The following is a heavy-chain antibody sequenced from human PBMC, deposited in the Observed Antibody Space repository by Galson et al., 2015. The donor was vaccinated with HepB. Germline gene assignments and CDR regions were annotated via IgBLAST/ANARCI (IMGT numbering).Heavy chain of an antibody. D-gene: IGHD6-13*01. V-gene: IGHV6-1*01. CDR3: ARERASSSRGGFDY. Sequence: CAISGDSVSSNSAAWNWIRQSPSRGLEWLGRTYYRSKWYNDYAVSVKSRITINPDTSKNQFSLRLNSVTPEDTAVYYCARERASSSRGGFDYWGQGTLVTVSS. CDR2: TYYRSKWYN. CDR1: GDSVSSNSAA. J-gene: IGHJ4*02.